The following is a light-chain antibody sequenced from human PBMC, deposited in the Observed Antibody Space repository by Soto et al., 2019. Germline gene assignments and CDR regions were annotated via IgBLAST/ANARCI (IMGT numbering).Light chain of an antibody. CDR3: QQYGSAPLT. J-gene: IGKJ4*01. Sequence: EIVLTQSPGTLSLSLGERATLSCRASQGVGSTYLAWYQQKPGQAPRLLIYPASSRATGIPDRFSGSGSGTDFTLTISRLEPEDSAVYYCQQYGSAPLTFGGGTKVQIK. V-gene: IGKV3-20*01. CDR2: PAS. CDR1: QGVGSTY.